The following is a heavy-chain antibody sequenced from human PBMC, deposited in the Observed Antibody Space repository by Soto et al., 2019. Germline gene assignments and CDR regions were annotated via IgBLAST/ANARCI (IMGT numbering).Heavy chain of an antibody. V-gene: IGHV3-11*01. CDR1: GFTFSDYY. CDR2: ITNSGTI. J-gene: IGHJ4*02. D-gene: IGHD1-7*01. Sequence: QVRLVESGGGLVKPGGSLRLSCAASGFTFSDYYMSWIRQAPGKGLEWVSYITNSGTIYYADSVKGRFNISRDNAKNSLFLQMNSLRVEDTALYYCARDWNSNDWGQGTLVTVSS. CDR3: ARDWNSND.